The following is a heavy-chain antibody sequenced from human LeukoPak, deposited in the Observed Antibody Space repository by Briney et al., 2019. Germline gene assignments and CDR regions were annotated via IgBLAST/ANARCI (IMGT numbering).Heavy chain of an antibody. J-gene: IGHJ4*02. V-gene: IGHV3-23*01. D-gene: IGHD1-14*01. CDR2: ISIGGDYT. CDR3: AKLHSATITVDFDH. CDR1: GFTFSGSA. Sequence: GGSLRLSCAASGFTFSGSAMSWVRQAPGKGLEWVSGISIGGDYTYYADSVKGRFTISRDNSKNTLSLQMSNLRAEDTAIYYCAKLHSATITVDFDHWGQGTLVTVSS.